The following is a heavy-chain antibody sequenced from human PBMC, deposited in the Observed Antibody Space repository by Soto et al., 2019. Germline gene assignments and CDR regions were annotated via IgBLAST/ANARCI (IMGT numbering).Heavy chain of an antibody. V-gene: IGHV3-23*01. J-gene: IGHJ4*02. CDR2: ISGSGGST. Sequence: GGSLRLSCAASGFTFSSYAMSWVRQAPGKGLEWVSAISGSGGSTYYADSVKGRFTISRDNSKNTLYLQMNSLRAEDTAVYYCAKVRDYGDLTRAPFDYWGQGTLVTVSS. D-gene: IGHD4-17*01. CDR1: GFTFSSYA. CDR3: AKVRDYGDLTRAPFDY.